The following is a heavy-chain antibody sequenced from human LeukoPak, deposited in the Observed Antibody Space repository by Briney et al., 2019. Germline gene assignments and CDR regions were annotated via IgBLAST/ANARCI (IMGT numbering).Heavy chain of an antibody. J-gene: IGHJ4*02. D-gene: IGHD4-17*01. Sequence: SGGSLRLSCAASGFTFSSHTMSWVRQAPGKGLEWVSAIGGSGDSAYYADSVKGRFTISRDNSQNTLYLQMNSLRAEDTAVYYCARDRRDYGYFDYWGQGTLVTVSS. CDR3: ARDRRDYGYFDY. CDR1: GFTFSSHT. V-gene: IGHV3-23*01. CDR2: IGGSGDSA.